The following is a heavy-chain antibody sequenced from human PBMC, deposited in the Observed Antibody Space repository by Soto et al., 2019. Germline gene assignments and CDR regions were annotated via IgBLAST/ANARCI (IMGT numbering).Heavy chain of an antibody. CDR1: GYTFTSYD. V-gene: IGHV1-3*05. D-gene: IGHD1-20*01. CDR2: TNAGNGNT. Sequence: QVQLVQSGAEEKKAGASVKVSCKASGYTFTSYDLHWVRQAPGQRLEWMGWTNAGNGNTKYSQKFQGRVTITRDTSASTAYMELSSLRSEDTAVYYCARDKITAILDYWGQGTVVTVSS. J-gene: IGHJ4*02. CDR3: ARDKITAILDY.